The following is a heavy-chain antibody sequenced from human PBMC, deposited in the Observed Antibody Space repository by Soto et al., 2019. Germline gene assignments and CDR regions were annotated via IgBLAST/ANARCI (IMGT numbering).Heavy chain of an antibody. CDR1: GYTFTGYY. CDR3: ARGELLPYYYYGMDV. Sequence: QVQLVQSGAEVKKPGASVKVSCKASGYTFTGYYMHWVRQAPGQGLEWMGWINPNSGGTNYAQKSQGRVTMTRDTSISTAYMELSRLRSDDTAVYYCARGELLPYYYYGMDVWGQGTTVTVSS. CDR2: INPNSGGT. V-gene: IGHV1-2*02. D-gene: IGHD1-26*01. J-gene: IGHJ6*02.